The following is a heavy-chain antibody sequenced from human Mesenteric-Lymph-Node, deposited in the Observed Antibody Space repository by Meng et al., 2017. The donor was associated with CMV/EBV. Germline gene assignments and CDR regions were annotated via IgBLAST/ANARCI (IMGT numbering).Heavy chain of an antibody. CDR3: AKDLRNFAGYYYFFYGMDV. CDR2: IGHDGNNK. CDR1: GFTFSSYA. D-gene: IGHD1-14*01. V-gene: IGHV3-30*02. J-gene: IGHJ6*02. Sequence: GGSLRLSCAASGFTFSSYAMHWVRQAPGRGLEWVALIGHDGNNKLYADYVKGRFSISRDNSKSTLYLEMSSLRAEDTAAYYCAKDLRNFAGYYYFFYGMDVWGQGTTVTVSS.